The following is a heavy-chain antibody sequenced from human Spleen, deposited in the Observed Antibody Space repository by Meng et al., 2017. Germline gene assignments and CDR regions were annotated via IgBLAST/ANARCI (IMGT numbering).Heavy chain of an antibody. J-gene: IGHJ6*02. CDR2: VTTSIGSGSAST. Sequence: GESLKISCAASGFSFSSHNVNWVRQAPGRGLEWVSSVTTSIGSGSASTYYADSVKGRFTISRDNSKNTLYLQMNSLRAEDTAVYYCAKVEQLVINYYYYGMDVWGQGTTVTVSS. CDR1: GFSFSSHN. V-gene: IGHV3-23*01. CDR3: AKVEQLVINYYYYGMDV. D-gene: IGHD6-13*01.